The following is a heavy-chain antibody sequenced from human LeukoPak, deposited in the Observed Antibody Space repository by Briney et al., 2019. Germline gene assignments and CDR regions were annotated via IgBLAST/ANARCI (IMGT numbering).Heavy chain of an antibody. D-gene: IGHD3-10*01. V-gene: IGHV3-23*01. J-gene: IGHJ6*03. CDR1: GFTFSSYA. CDR2: ISGSGAST. CDR3: TRGAGSGYYFYMDV. Sequence: GGSLRLSCAASGFTFSSYAMSWVRQAPGKGLEWVSGISGSGASTYYADSVKGRFTISRDNAKNSLYLQMNSLRAEDTAFYYCTRGAGSGYYFYMDVWGKGTTVTVSS.